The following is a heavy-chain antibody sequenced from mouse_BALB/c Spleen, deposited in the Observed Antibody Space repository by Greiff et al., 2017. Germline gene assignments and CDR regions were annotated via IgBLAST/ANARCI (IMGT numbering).Heavy chain of an antibody. D-gene: IGHD4-1*01. CDR2: IYPGNVNT. CDR3: ARPQLTGTEYFDY. J-gene: IGHJ2*01. V-gene: IGHV1S56*01. Sequence: QVQLQQSGPELVKPGASVRISCKASGYTFTSYYIHWVKQRPGQGLEWIGWIYPGNVNTKYNEKFKGKATLTADKSSSTAYMQLSSLTSEDSAVYFCARPQLTGTEYFDYWGQGTTLTVSS. CDR1: GYTFTSYY.